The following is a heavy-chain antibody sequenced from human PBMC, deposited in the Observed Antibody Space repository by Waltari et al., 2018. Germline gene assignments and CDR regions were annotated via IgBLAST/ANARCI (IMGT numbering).Heavy chain of an antibody. Sequence: QVQLHESGPGLVKPSETLSLTCTVSGGSINTYYWHWIRQPPGRGLEWIGYTQYSWTLNYSPALRSRVAISVDTSMDQFSLSLTSVTAADTALYYCARSLGGDSIWYFDRWGRGTLVTVSS. V-gene: IGHV4-59*01. D-gene: IGHD2-21*02. CDR1: GGSINTYY. CDR3: ARSLGGDSIWYFDR. J-gene: IGHJ2*01. CDR2: TQYSWTL.